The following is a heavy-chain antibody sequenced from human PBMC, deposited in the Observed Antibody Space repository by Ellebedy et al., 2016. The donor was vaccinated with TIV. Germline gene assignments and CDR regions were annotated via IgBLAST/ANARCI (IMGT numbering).Heavy chain of an antibody. Sequence: MPSETLSLTCTVSAVSFNNHAWSWVRLPAGKGQDWIGGIYFTGDTNYNPSFESRVIMSVDASKKQFSLKLSSVTAADTAIYYCERAGGSGYDYFFDTWGQGIHVTVSS. V-gene: IGHV4-4*07. D-gene: IGHD3-22*01. CDR1: AVSFNNHA. J-gene: IGHJ4*02. CDR3: ERAGGSGYDYFFDT. CDR2: IYFTGDT.